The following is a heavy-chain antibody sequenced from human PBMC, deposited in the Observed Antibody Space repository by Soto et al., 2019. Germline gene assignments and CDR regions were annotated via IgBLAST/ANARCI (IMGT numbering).Heavy chain of an antibody. CDR3: ASQYDTSSYSFDY. CDR1: GFTVSSNF. Sequence: GGSLRLSCAASGFTVSSNFMSWVRQAPGKGLEWVSVIYSGGNTYYADSVKGRFTISRDNSKNTLYLQMNSLRAEDTAIYYCASQYDTSSYSFDYWGQGTLVTVSS. J-gene: IGHJ4*02. V-gene: IGHV3-53*01. D-gene: IGHD3-22*01. CDR2: IYSGGNT.